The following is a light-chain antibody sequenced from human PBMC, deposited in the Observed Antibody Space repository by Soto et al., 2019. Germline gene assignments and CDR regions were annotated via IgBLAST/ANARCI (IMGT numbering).Light chain of an antibody. CDR1: QSIPSSS. CDR3: HQYGSSSYT. V-gene: IGKV3-20*01. CDR2: GAS. J-gene: IGKJ2*01. Sequence: ENVLTQSPGTLSLSPGERVILSCRASQSIPSSSLAWYQQKPGQAPRLVIYGASSRASGIPDRFSASGSGTDFTLTISRLEPEDFAVYYCHQYGSSSYTFGQGAKLEIK.